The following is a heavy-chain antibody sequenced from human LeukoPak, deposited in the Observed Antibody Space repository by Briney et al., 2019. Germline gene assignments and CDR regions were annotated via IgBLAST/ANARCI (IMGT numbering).Heavy chain of an antibody. CDR3: ARDRSYDFWSGYSTPDY. CDR1: GFTFSSYG. CDR2: IWYDGSNK. D-gene: IGHD3-3*01. Sequence: LPGGSLRLSCAASGFTFSSYGMHWVRQAPGKGLEWVAVIWYDGSNKYYADSVKGRFTISRDNSKNTLDLQMNSLRAEDTAVYYCARDRSYDFWSGYSTPDYWGQGTLVTVSS. V-gene: IGHV3-33*01. J-gene: IGHJ4*02.